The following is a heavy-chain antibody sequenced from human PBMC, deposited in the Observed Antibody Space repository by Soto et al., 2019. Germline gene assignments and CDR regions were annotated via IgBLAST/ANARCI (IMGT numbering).Heavy chain of an antibody. CDR3: GRDYGYGAES. D-gene: IGHD3-16*01. V-gene: IGHV3-74*03. Sequence: EVQLVESGGGLVQPGGSLRLSCAPSAFTFSRYGIHWVRQAPGKGLVWVSLIKGEGTYTTYVDSVKGRFTVSGDSAKNTVFLQMNSLRDEDTAVYYCGRDYGYGAESWGQGTLVTVAS. J-gene: IGHJ4*02. CDR2: IKGEGTYT. CDR1: AFTFSRYG.